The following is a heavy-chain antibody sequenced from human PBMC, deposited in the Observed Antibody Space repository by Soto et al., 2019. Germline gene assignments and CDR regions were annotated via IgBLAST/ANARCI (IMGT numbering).Heavy chain of an antibody. Sequence: SETLSLTCTVSGGSISSSSYYWGWIRQPPGKGMEWIGSIYYSGSTYYNPSLKSRVTISVDTSKNQFSLKLSSVTAADTAVYYCARRRGYAGEFAYWGQGTLVTVSS. CDR3: ARRRGYAGEFAY. CDR1: GGSISSSSYY. J-gene: IGHJ4*02. D-gene: IGHD5-12*01. V-gene: IGHV4-39*01. CDR2: IYYSGST.